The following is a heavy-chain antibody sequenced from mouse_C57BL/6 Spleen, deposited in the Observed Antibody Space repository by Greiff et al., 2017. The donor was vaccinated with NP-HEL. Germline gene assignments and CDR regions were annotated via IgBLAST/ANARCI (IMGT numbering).Heavy chain of an antibody. V-gene: IGHV1-55*01. D-gene: IGHD2-2*01. CDR3: ARGGGYDVTVWYFDV. Sequence: VQLQQSGAELVKPGASVKMSCKASGYTFTSYWITWVKQRPGQGLEWIGDIYPGSGSTNYNEKFKSKATLTVDTSSSTAYMQLSSLTSEDSAVYYCARGGGYDVTVWYFDVWGTGTTVTVSS. J-gene: IGHJ1*03. CDR1: GYTFTSYW. CDR2: IYPGSGST.